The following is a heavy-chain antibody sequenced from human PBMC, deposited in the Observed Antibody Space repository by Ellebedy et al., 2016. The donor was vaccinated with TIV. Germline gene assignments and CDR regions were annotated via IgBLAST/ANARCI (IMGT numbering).Heavy chain of an antibody. Sequence: GGSLRLXCAASGFTFDDYTMHWVRQAPGKGLEWVSLISWDGGSTYYADSVKGRFTISRDNSKNSLYLQMNSLRAEDTALYYCAKDIRGWLVPISFDYWGQGTLVTVSS. CDR2: ISWDGGST. CDR3: AKDIRGWLVPISFDY. D-gene: IGHD6-19*01. V-gene: IGHV3-43*01. CDR1: GFTFDDYT. J-gene: IGHJ4*02.